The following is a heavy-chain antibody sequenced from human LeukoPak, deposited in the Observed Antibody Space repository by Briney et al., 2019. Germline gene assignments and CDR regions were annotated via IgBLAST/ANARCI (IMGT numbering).Heavy chain of an antibody. Sequence: ASVKVSCKASGYTFTGYYMHWVRQAPGQGLEWMGWINPNSGGTNYAQKFQGRVTMTRDTSISTAYMELSSLRSEDTAVYYCARGTGIAAAGTNYWGQGTLVTVSS. J-gene: IGHJ4*02. V-gene: IGHV1-2*02. CDR1: GYTFTGYY. CDR3: ARGTGIAAAGTNY. D-gene: IGHD6-13*01. CDR2: INPNSGGT.